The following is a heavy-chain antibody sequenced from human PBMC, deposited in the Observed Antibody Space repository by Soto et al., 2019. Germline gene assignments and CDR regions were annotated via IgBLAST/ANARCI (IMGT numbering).Heavy chain of an antibody. CDR1: GGSISSSSYY. V-gene: IGHV4-39*01. Sequence: QLQLQESGPGLVKPSETLSLTCTVSGGSISSSSYYWGWIRQPPGKGLEWIGSIYYSGSTYYNPSLKSRVTISVDTSKNQFSLKLSSVTAADTAVYYCARHHPGLAIDYWGQGTLVTVSS. J-gene: IGHJ4*02. CDR2: IYYSGST. CDR3: ARHHPGLAIDY. D-gene: IGHD3-10*01.